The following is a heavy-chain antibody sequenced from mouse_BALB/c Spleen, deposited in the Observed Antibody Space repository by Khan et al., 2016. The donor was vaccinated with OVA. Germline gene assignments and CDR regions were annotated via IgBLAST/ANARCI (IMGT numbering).Heavy chain of an antibody. V-gene: IGHV1S81*02. D-gene: IGHD1-1*01. Sequence: VQLVESGAELVKPGASVKLSCKASGYTFTSFYMYWVKQRPGQGLEWIGEINPNNGGTNVNEKFKSKATLTVDKSSSTAYMELSSLTSEDSVVYYCTRGGYGSPFAYWGQGTLVTVSA. CDR3: TRGGYGSPFAY. CDR1: GYTFTSFY. CDR2: INPNNGGT. J-gene: IGHJ3*01.